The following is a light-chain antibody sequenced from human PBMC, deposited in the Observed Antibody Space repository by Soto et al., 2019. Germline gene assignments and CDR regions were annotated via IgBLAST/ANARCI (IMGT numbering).Light chain of an antibody. J-gene: IGKJ1*01. CDR1: QSVSYSY. V-gene: IGKV3-20*01. Sequence: EIVLTQSPGTLSFSPGERATLSCRAIQSVSYSYLAWYQQKSGQAPRLLIYGASIRATGIPDRFSGSGSGTDFTLTISRLEPEDFAVYYCQQYGWAPTWTFGQGTKVDIK. CDR2: GAS. CDR3: QQYGWAPTWT.